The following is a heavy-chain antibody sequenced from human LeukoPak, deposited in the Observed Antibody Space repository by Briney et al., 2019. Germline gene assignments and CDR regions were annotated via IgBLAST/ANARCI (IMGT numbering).Heavy chain of an antibody. Sequence: PGGSLRLSCIASGLSFSSYWMHWVRQAPGKGPVWVAHIKSDGSGTSYADSVKGRFTISRDNAKNALYLQMNSLRAEDTAVYYCSSGSYHNDYWGQGTLVTVSS. CDR1: GLSFSSYW. J-gene: IGHJ4*02. D-gene: IGHD3-10*01. CDR3: SSGSYHNDY. CDR2: IKSDGSGT. V-gene: IGHV3-74*01.